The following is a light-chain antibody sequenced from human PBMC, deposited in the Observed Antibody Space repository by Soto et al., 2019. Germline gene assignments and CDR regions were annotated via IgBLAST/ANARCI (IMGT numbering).Light chain of an antibody. Sequence: QSVLTQPASVSGSPGQSITMSCTGTSSDVGGYNYVSWYQHHPGKAPKLMIHEVSDRPSGISNRFSGSKSGNTASLTISGLQAEDEADYYCSSYTSATTYVFGTGTKLTVL. J-gene: IGLJ1*01. CDR2: EVS. CDR3: SSYTSATTYV. V-gene: IGLV2-14*01. CDR1: SSDVGGYNY.